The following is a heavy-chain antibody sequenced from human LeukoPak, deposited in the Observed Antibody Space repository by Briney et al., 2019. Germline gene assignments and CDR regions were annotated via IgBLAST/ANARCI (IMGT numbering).Heavy chain of an antibody. CDR2: IWYDGSNK. CDR1: GFSFSTYG. Sequence: PGRSLTLSCAASGFSFSTYGMLWVRQAPGRGLEWVAVIWYDGSNKYYADSVKGRFTISRDNSKNTLYLQMDSLRVEDTAVYYCARGGPEWPLDYWGQGTLVTVST. V-gene: IGHV3-33*01. J-gene: IGHJ4*02. CDR3: ARGGPEWPLDY. D-gene: IGHD3-3*01.